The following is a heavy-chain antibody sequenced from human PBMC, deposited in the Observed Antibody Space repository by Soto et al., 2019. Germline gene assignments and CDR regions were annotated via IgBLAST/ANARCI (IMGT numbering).Heavy chain of an antibody. CDR3: AKAYYYDSSGYYYEDY. CDR1: GFTFSSYG. D-gene: IGHD3-22*01. J-gene: IGHJ4*02. V-gene: IGHV3-30*18. Sequence: VQLVESGGGVVQPGRSLRLSCAASGFTFSSYGMHWVRQAPGKGLEWVAVISYDGSNKYYADSVKGRFTISRDNSKNTLYLQMNSLRAEDTAVYYCAKAYYYDSSGYYYEDYWGQGTLVTVSS. CDR2: ISYDGSNK.